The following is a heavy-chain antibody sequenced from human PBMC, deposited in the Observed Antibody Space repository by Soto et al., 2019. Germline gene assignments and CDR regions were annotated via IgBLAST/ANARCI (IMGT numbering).Heavy chain of an antibody. CDR1: GFTFSSYW. V-gene: IGHV3-7*03. CDR3: AKGSGIVVVPAAILY. CDR2: IKQDGSEK. J-gene: IGHJ4*02. Sequence: GGSLRLSCASSGFTFSSYWMSWVRQAPGKGLEWVANIKQDGSEKYYVDSVKGRFTISRDNAKNSLYLQMNSLRAEDAAVYYCAKGSGIVVVPAAILYWGQGTLVTVSS. D-gene: IGHD2-2*01.